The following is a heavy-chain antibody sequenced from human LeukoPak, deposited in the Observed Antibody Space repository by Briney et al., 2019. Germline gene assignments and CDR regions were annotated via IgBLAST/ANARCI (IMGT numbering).Heavy chain of an antibody. J-gene: IGHJ4*02. CDR1: GFTFDDYT. CDR2: ISWDGGST. Sequence: GRSLRLSCAASGFTFDDYTMHWVRQAPGKGLEWVSLISWDGGSTYYADSVKGRFTISRDNAKNSLYLQMNSLRAEDTALYYCAKGAGVGGSGISRDWGQGTPVTVSS. D-gene: IGHD3-10*01. V-gene: IGHV3-43*01. CDR3: AKGAGVGGSGISRD.